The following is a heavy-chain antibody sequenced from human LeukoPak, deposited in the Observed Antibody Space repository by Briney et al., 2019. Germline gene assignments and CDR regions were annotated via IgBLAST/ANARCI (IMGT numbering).Heavy chain of an antibody. CDR2: IYHSGST. D-gene: IGHD5-12*01. J-gene: IGHJ4*02. CDR1: GGSISSGGYS. V-gene: IGHV4-30-2*01. CDR3: ARGRGGIVATKVAWYFDY. Sequence: KPSETLSLTCAVSGGSISSGGYSWSWIRQPPGKGLEWIGYIYHSGSTYYNPSLKSRVTISVDRSKNQFSLKLSSVTAADTAVYYCARGRGGIVATKVAWYFDYWGQGTLVTVSS.